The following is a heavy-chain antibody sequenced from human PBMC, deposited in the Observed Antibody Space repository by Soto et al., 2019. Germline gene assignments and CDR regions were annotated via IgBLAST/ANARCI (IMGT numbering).Heavy chain of an antibody. CDR2: FSGRDATT. D-gene: IGHD1-26*01. CDR1: GFTFRSYT. Sequence: EVQLSESGGGLVQPGGSLRLSCAASGFTFRSYTMSWVRQAPGKGLEWVSSFSGRDATTYYADSVKGRFTISRDNSKNTLYRQMNSLRSEATALYFCVRPILGATKGGLFDPWGQGALVTVSS. CDR3: VRPILGATKGGLFDP. J-gene: IGHJ5*02. V-gene: IGHV3-23*01.